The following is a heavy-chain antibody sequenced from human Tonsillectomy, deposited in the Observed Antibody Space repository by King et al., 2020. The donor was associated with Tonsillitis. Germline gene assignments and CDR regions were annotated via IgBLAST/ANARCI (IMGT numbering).Heavy chain of an antibody. CDR2: ISKDGRET. Sequence: QLVQSGGDVVQTGRSLRLSCAASGFTFSDSDMHWARQAPGKGLEWVAMISKDGRETYYADSVRGRFTISRDNSKNTVYLEVNSLRAEDTSVYYCARNDWDFTERGGIDNGGQGTLVIVSS. D-gene: IGHD2-21*01. CDR1: GFTFSDSD. V-gene: IGHV3-30*03. J-gene: IGHJ4*02. CDR3: ARNDWDFTERGGIDN.